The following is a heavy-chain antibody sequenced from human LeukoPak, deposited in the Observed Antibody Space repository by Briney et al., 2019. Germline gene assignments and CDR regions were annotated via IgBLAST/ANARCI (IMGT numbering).Heavy chain of an antibody. CDR1: GFTFSSYW. Sequence: PGGSLRLSCAASGFTFSSYWMSWVRQAPGKGLEWVANIKKDGSENYYVDSVKGPFTISRDNAKKSLYLQMKSLRAEDTAVYYCARHLSGVTGYSYGRGIDYWGQGTLVTVSS. J-gene: IGHJ4*02. CDR3: ARHLSGVTGYSYGRGIDY. CDR2: IKKDGSEN. D-gene: IGHD5-18*01. V-gene: IGHV3-7*01.